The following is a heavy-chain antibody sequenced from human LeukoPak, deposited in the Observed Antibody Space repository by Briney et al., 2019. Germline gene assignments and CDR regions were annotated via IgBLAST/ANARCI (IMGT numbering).Heavy chain of an antibody. CDR1: GYTFTGYY. CDR3: AKXXXGSGWPRPXYFEH. D-gene: IGHD6-19*01. Sequence: ASVKVSCKPSGYTFTGYYLHWVRQAPGQALEWMGWINPNIGATMYAEKFQGRVTMTRDTSISTAYMELSSLRSDDTALHYFAKXXXGSGWPRPXYFEHWGQGTLVTVSS. J-gene: IGHJ4*02. CDR2: INPNIGAT. V-gene: IGHV1-2*02.